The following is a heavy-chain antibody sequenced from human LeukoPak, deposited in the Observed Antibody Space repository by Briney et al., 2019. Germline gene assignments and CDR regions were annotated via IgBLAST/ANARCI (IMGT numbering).Heavy chain of an antibody. CDR3: ASFYPTGGFSY. V-gene: IGHV4-39*07. Sequence: SETLSLTCTVSSGSISTSNYYWGWVRQPPGKALEWIGNIFYSGSTYYSPSLKSRVTISLDTSRNQFSLKLSSVTAADTAVYYCASFYPTGGFSYWGQGTLVTVSS. J-gene: IGHJ4*02. D-gene: IGHD2/OR15-2a*01. CDR1: SGSISTSNYY. CDR2: IFYSGST.